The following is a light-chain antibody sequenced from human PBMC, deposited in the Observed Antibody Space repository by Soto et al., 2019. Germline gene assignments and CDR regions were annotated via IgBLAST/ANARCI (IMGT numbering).Light chain of an antibody. Sequence: DIQMTQSPSSLSASKGDRVTITCRASQDIDNYLAWYQQRPGKVPKLLIYAASTLQSGVPSRFSGSGSGTEFTLTISSLQPEDVATYYCQKYESVPLTFGGGTRVEIK. CDR3: QKYESVPLT. CDR2: AAS. V-gene: IGKV1-27*01. CDR1: QDIDNY. J-gene: IGKJ4*01.